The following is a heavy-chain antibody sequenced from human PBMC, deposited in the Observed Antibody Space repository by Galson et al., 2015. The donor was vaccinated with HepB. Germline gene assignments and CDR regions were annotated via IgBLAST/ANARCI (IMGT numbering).Heavy chain of an antibody. J-gene: IGHJ6*02. CDR2: IDWDDDK. V-gene: IGHV2-70*11. D-gene: IGHD1-26*01. CDR3: ARMRWELPSYYYYGMDV. CDR1: GFSLSTSGMC. Sequence: PALVKPTQTLTLTCTFSGFSLSTSGMCVSWIRQPPGKAPEWLARIDWDDDKYYSTSLKTRLTIPKDTSKNQVVLTMTNMDPVDTATYYRARMRWELPSYYYYGMDVWGQGTTVTVSS.